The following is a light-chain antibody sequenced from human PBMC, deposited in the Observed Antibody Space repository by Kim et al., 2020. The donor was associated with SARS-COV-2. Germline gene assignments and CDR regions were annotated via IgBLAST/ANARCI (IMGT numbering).Light chain of an antibody. CDR2: EVN. V-gene: IGLV2-23*02. CDR1: NRDVGGYDL. CDR3: CAYAQSGTLV. Sequence: QSALTQPASMSGSPGQSITMSCIGTNRDVGGYDLVSWYQRHPDKGPKLLIYEVNKRPSGVPSRFSGFKSGSTASLTISGLQADDEGDYYCCAYAQSGTLVFGSGTKVTVL. J-gene: IGLJ1*01.